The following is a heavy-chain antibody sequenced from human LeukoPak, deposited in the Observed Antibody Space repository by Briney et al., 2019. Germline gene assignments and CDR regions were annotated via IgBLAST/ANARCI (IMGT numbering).Heavy chain of an antibody. Sequence: GGSLRLSCAASGFSFSSQAMGWVRQAPGKGLEWVSVISDSGDTTYYADSVKGRFTISRDNSKNTLYLQLNSLRAEDTAIYYCAKDARRSDGWYFFDHWGQGALVTVSS. CDR3: AKDARRSDGWYFFDH. CDR2: ISDSGDTT. J-gene: IGHJ4*02. D-gene: IGHD6-19*01. V-gene: IGHV3-23*01. CDR1: GFSFSSQA.